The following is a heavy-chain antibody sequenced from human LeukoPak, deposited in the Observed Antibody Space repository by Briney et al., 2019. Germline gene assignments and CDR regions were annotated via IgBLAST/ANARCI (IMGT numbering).Heavy chain of an antibody. J-gene: IGHJ6*02. Sequence: ASVKVSCKASGYTFTSYDINWVRQATEQGLEWMGWMNPNSGNTGYAQKFQGRVTMTRNTSISTAYMELSSLRSEDTAVYYCARGRYYYDSSGYYYYYYGMDVWGQGTTVTVSS. D-gene: IGHD3-22*01. CDR3: ARGRYYYDSSGYYYYYYGMDV. V-gene: IGHV1-8*01. CDR1: GYTFTSYD. CDR2: MNPNSGNT.